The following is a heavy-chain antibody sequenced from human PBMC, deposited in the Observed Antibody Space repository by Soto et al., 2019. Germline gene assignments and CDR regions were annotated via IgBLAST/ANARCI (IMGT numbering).Heavy chain of an antibody. CDR2: IYYTGST. CDR3: ARVLTENWLDP. J-gene: IGHJ5*02. Sequence: KSSETLSLTCTVSGVSISSYFWSWIRQPPGKGLEWIGYIYYTGSTYYNPSLKSRVAISVDTSKNQFSLKLSSMTAADTAVYYCARVLTENWLDPWGQGTLVTVYS. CDR1: GVSISSYF. V-gene: IGHV4-59*01.